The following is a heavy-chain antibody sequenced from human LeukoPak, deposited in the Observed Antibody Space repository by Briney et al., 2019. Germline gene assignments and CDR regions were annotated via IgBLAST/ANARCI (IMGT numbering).Heavy chain of an antibody. CDR3: ARERYSYGQRSFDY. Sequence: ASVKVSCKASGYTFTGYYMHWVRQAPGQGLEWMGWINPNSGGTNYAQKFQGRVTMTRDTSISTAYMELSRLRSDDTAMYYCARERYSYGQRSFDYWDQGTLVTVSS. CDR2: INPNSGGT. J-gene: IGHJ4*02. V-gene: IGHV1-2*02. CDR1: GYTFTGYY. D-gene: IGHD5-18*01.